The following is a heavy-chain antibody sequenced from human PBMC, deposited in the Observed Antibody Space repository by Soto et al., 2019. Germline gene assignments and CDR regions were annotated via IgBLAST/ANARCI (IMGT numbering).Heavy chain of an antibody. J-gene: IGHJ2*01. V-gene: IGHV1-18*01. CDR1: GYIFNNYG. CDR2: SGPYIGKT. D-gene: IGHD6-19*01. Sequence: QGQLVQSGAEVRKPGASVKVSCQASGYIFNNYGLSWVRQVPGQGLELVGWSGPYIGKTDYAQKLRDRVTMTADPSTNAAYMELRSLTSDDSAFYYCARCYCSVGSCFTCWHCALWGRGTLVTVSS. CDR3: ARCYCSVGSCFTCWHCAL.